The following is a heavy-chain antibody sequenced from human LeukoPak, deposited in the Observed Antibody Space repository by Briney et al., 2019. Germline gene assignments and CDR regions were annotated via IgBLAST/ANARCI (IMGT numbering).Heavy chain of an antibody. CDR1: GFTFGYHA. J-gene: IGHJ4*02. Sequence: QAGGSLRLSCTASGFTFGYHAINWVRQAPGRGLEWLGFIRSQAYSGTTEYATSVKDIFTISRVDSKSIAYLKMNSLKTEDTAVYYCTRDIVSISQPYYFDYWGQGTLVTVSS. V-gene: IGHV3-49*04. CDR3: TRDIVSISQPYYFDY. CDR2: IRSQAYSGTT. D-gene: IGHD2-2*01.